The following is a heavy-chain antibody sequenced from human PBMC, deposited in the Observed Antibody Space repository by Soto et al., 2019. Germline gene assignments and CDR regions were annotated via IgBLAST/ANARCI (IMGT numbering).Heavy chain of an antibody. V-gene: IGHV4-39*01. CDR2: IYYSGNT. D-gene: IGHD3-10*01. CDR3: ARSRSGSNYDASDI. CDR1: GGSIINSYSY. Sequence: SETLSLTCTVPGGSIINSYSYWVWIRQPPGKGLEWIGSIYYSGNTYYNPSLKSRVTIFVDTSKNQFSLQLNSVTAADTAVYYCARSRSGSNYDASDIWGQGTMVTVSS. J-gene: IGHJ3*02.